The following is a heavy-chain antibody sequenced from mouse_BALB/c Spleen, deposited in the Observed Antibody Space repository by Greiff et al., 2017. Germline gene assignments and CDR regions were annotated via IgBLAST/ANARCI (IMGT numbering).Heavy chain of an antibody. D-gene: IGHD1-1*01. CDR3: TRVNYGSSSFAY. CDR1: GYTFTSYW. Sequence: LQQPGSVLVRPGASVKLSCKASGYTFTSYWMHWVKQRHGQGLEWIGNIYPGSGSTNYDEKFKSKGTLTVDTSSSTAYMHLSSLTSEDSAVYYCTRVNYGSSSFAYWGQGTLVTVSA. CDR2: IYPGSGST. J-gene: IGHJ3*01. V-gene: IGHV1S22*01.